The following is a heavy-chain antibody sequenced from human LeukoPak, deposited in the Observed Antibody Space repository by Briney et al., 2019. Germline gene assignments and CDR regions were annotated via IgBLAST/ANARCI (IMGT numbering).Heavy chain of an antibody. CDR3: ARGMTHYYYYYYYMDV. J-gene: IGHJ6*03. V-gene: IGHV3-7*01. CDR2: IKQDGSEK. Sequence: PGGSLRLSCAASGFTFSSYWMSWVRQAPGKGLEWVANIKQDGSEKYYVYSVKGRFTISRDNAKNSLYLQMNSLRAEDTAVYYCARGMTHYYYYYYYMDVWGKGTTVTVSS. CDR1: GFTFSSYW.